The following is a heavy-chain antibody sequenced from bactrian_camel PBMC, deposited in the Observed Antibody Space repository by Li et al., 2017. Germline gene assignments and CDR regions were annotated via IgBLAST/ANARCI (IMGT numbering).Heavy chain of an antibody. CDR3: ATGLSYLNY. J-gene: IGHJ4*01. CDR2: VNSGGGIT. CDR1: GFTFSSVG. Sequence: EVQLVESGGGVVQPGGSLRLSCAASGFTFSSVGMTWVRQAPGKGLEWVSSVNSGGGITFYADSMKGRSTISRDNAKNTLFLQLNSLKTEDTAMYYCATGLSYLNYWGQGTQVTVS. V-gene: IGHV3S40*01. D-gene: IGHD2*01.